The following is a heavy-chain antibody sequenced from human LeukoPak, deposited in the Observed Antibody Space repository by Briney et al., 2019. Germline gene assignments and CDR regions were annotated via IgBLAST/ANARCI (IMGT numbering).Heavy chain of an antibody. D-gene: IGHD2-15*01. CDR1: GGSISSSSYY. CDR2: IYYSGST. J-gene: IGHJ6*04. CDR3: ARQVIGYCSGGSCYWDGMDV. V-gene: IGHV4-39*01. Sequence: SETLSRTCTVSGGSISSSSYYWGWIRQPPGKGLEWIGSIYYSGSTYYNPYLKSRVTISVDTSNNQFSLKLSSVTAADTAVYYCARQVIGYCSGGSCYWDGMDVWGVATTVTVSS.